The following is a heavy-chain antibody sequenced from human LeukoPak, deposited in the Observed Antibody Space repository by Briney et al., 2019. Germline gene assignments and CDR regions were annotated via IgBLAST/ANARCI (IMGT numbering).Heavy chain of an antibody. J-gene: IGHJ4*02. D-gene: IGHD1-26*01. CDR1: GVTFSSYA. CDR3: AKGANSDTRYYFDY. Sequence: GSLRLSCAASGVTFSSYAMSWVRQAPGKGLEWVSSISASGGTIYYADSVKGRFTISRDNSKNTLFLQMKSLRVEHTAIYYCAKGANSDTRYYFDYWGQGSLVTVSS. V-gene: IGHV3-23*01. CDR2: ISASGGTI.